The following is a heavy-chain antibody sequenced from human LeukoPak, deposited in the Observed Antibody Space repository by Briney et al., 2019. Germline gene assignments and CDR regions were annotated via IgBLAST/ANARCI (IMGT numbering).Heavy chain of an antibody. CDR2: INHSGST. V-gene: IGHV4-34*01. CDR1: GGSFSGYY. Sequence: SETLSLTCAVYGGSFSGYYWSWIRQPPGKGLEWIGEINHSGSTNYNPSLKSRVTISVDTSKNQFSLKLSSVTAADTAVYYCAGGSSSWFSGWFDPWGQGTLVTVSS. CDR3: AGGSSSWFSGWFDP. J-gene: IGHJ5*02. D-gene: IGHD6-13*01.